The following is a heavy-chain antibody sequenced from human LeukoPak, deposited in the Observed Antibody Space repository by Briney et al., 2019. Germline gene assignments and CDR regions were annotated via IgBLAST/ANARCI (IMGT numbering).Heavy chain of an antibody. CDR3: ARGGLLAFDY. D-gene: IGHD2-15*01. Sequence: GGPLRLSCAASGFTFSSYDMNWVRQAPGKGLEWVSYITSSGSTIYYADSVKGRFTMSRDNAKNSLYLQMNSLRAEDTAVYYCARGGLLAFDYWGQGTLVTVSS. J-gene: IGHJ4*02. V-gene: IGHV3-48*03. CDR1: GFTFSSYD. CDR2: ITSSGSTI.